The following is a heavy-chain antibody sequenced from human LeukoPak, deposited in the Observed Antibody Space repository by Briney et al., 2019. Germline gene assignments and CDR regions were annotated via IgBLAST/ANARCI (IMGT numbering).Heavy chain of an antibody. CDR1: GYTFTGYY. J-gene: IGHJ6*03. D-gene: IGHD5-18*01. CDR3: ARDRDSDTAMAHPDYYYYMDV. Sequence: GASVKVSCKASGYTFTGYYMHWVRQAPGQGPEWMGWINPNSGGTNYAQKFQGRVTMTRDTSISTAYMELSRLRSDDTAVYYCARDRDSDTAMAHPDYYYYMDVWGKGTTVTVSS. V-gene: IGHV1-2*02. CDR2: INPNSGGT.